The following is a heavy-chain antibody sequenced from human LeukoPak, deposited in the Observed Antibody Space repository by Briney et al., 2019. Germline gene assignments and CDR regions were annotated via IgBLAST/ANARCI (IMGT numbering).Heavy chain of an antibody. CDR1: GYTFTSYD. J-gene: IGHJ6*03. D-gene: IGHD2-2*02. CDR2: MNPNSGNT. V-gene: IGHV1-8*03. CDR3: ARGMGGCSSTSCYMTHYYYYYMDV. Sequence: ASVKVSCKASGYTFTSYDINWVRQATGQGLEWMGWMNPNSGNTGYAQKFQGRVTITRNTSISTAYMELSSLRSEDTAVYYCARGMGGCSSTSCYMTHYYYYYMDVWAKGPRSPSP.